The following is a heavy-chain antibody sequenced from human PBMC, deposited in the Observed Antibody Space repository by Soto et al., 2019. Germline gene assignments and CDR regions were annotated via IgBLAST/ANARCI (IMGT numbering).Heavy chain of an antibody. V-gene: IGHV4-30-4*01. D-gene: IGHD2-2*01. CDR1: GDYIHVGGYY. J-gene: IGHJ5*02. CDR2: IYYAGKT. Sequence: SETLSLTCSVSGDYIHVGGYYWTWIRQRPGKGLEWMGYIYYAGKTYYNPSLESRLTMSVDRSKNQFSLRLTSVTAADTAVYFCGRDLTSNANCIDPWGQGTLVTAPQ. CDR3: GRDLTSNANCIDP.